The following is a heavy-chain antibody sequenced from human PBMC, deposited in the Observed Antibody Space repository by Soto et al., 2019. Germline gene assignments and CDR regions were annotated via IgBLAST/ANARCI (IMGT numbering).Heavy chain of an antibody. J-gene: IGHJ6*02. Sequence: SVKVSCKASGGTFSSYAISWVRQAPGQGLEWMGGIIPIFGTANYAQKFQGRVTITADESTSTAYMELSSLRSEDTAVYYCARDNWNDGYYYYYGMDVWGQGTTVTVSS. CDR1: GGTFSSYA. D-gene: IGHD1-20*01. V-gene: IGHV1-69*13. CDR3: ARDNWNDGYYYYYGMDV. CDR2: IIPIFGTA.